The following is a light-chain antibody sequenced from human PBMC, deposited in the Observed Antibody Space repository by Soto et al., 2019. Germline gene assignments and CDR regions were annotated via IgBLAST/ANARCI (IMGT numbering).Light chain of an antibody. J-gene: IGKJ2*01. V-gene: IGKV3-15*01. CDR3: QQYNFYPYT. Sequence: ESVMTQSPATVSVNPGERATLSCRASQTIRNKLAWYQQRPGQAPTLLIYGVSTGATGIPARFSGRGSGTEFTLTISSLQPDDFATYYCQQYNFYPYTFGQGTKVDI. CDR1: QTIRNK. CDR2: GVS.